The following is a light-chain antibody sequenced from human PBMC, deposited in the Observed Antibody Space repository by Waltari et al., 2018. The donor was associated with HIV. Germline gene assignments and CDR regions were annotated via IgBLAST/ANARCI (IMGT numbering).Light chain of an antibody. CDR1: QRLVHTDGNTC. V-gene: IGKV2-30*02. CDR2: QVS. J-gene: IGKJ2*01. Sequence: DVVMTQSPLSLPVTLGQPASISCTSTQRLVHTDGNTCLSWFQQRPGQSPRRLLYQVSKRDSGVPDRFSGSGSGTDFTPKISRVEAEDVGVYYCMQGLHWPYTFGQGTKLEIK. CDR3: MQGLHWPYT.